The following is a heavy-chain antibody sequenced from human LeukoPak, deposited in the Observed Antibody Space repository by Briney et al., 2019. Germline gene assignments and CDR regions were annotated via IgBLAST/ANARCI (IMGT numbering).Heavy chain of an antibody. J-gene: IGHJ4*02. D-gene: IGHD3-10*01. CDR2: ISGGGTGT. CDR1: GFTFSSYA. V-gene: IGHV3-23*01. CDR3: AKYGSGNFFDY. Sequence: PGGSLRLSCAASGFTFSSYAMSRVRQAPGKGLEWVSGISGGGTGTYYADSVKGRFTISRDNSKSTLYLQMNSLRAGDTALYYCAKYGSGNFFDYWGQGTLVTVSS.